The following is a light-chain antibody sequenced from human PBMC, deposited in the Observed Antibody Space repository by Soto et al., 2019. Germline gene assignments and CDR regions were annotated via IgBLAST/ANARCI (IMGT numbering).Light chain of an antibody. CDR3: QQHNNWPFS. Sequence: EIVMTQSPATLSVSPGERATLSCRAGQGVTTNFAWYQQRSGQSPRLLIYDVSIRATGVPARFSGTGSETDFTLAISGLQSEDSAVYFCQQHNNWPFSFGQGTRLE. V-gene: IGKV3-15*01. CDR1: QGVTTN. CDR2: DVS. J-gene: IGKJ5*01.